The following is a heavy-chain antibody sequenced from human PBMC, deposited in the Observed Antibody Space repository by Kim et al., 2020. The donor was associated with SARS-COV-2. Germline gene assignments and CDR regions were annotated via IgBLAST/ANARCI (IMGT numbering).Heavy chain of an antibody. Sequence: GGSLRLSCAASGFTFSSYGMHWVRQAPGKGLEWVAVISYDGSNKYYADSVKGRFTISRDNSKNTLYLQMNSLRAEDTAVYYCARGGAVVVREEGAFDIWGQGTMVTVSS. D-gene: IGHD3-22*01. CDR3: ARGGAVVVREEGAFDI. J-gene: IGHJ3*02. V-gene: IGHV3-33*05. CDR2: ISYDGSNK. CDR1: GFTFSSYG.